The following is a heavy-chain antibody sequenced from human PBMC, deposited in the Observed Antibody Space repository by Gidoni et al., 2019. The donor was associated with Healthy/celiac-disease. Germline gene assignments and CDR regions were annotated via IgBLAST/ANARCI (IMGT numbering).Heavy chain of an antibody. J-gene: IGHJ5*02. D-gene: IGHD6-6*01. CDR2: ISGSGGST. V-gene: IGHV3-23*01. CDR3: AKNIAARPDWFDP. Sequence: QAPGKGLECVSAISGSGGSTYYADSVKGRFTISRDNSKNTLYLQMNSLRAEDTAVYYCAKNIAARPDWFDPWGQGTLVTVSS.